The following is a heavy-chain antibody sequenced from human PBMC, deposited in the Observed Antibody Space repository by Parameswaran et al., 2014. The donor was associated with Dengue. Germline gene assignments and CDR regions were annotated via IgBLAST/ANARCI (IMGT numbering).Heavy chain of an antibody. CDR2: ISSSGSTI. V-gene: IGHV3-11*01. CDR1: GFTFSDYY. Sequence: GESLKISCAASGFTFSDYYMSWIRQAPGKGLEWVSYISSSGSTIYYADSVKGRFTISRDNAKNSLYLQMNSLRAEDTAVYYCARGKVGWLQLPGRGYFDYWGQGTLVTVSS. CDR3: ARGKVGWLQLPGRGYFDY. D-gene: IGHD5-24*01. J-gene: IGHJ4*02.